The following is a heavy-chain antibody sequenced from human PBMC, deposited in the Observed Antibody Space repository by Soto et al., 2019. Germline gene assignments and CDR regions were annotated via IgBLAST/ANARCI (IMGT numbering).Heavy chain of an antibody. Sequence: QVHLQESGPRLVKPSQTLSLTCTVSGASISRSTSYYWSWIRQTPEKGLEWIGYISYSGNTYYNRSSKSRVAISVDTAQNPFSLNLRSATAADTAVYFCAREDGHSSPATDSWGQGTLVTVSS. J-gene: IGHJ4*02. V-gene: IGHV4-30-4*01. D-gene: IGHD6-19*01. CDR1: GASISRSTSYY. CDR2: ISYSGNT. CDR3: AREDGHSSPATDS.